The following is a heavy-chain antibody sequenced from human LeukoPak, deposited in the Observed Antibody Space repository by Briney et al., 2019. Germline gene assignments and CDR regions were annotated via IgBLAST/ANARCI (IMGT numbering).Heavy chain of an antibody. CDR2: IYYSGST. V-gene: IGHV4-59*08. CDR1: GFTFSSYG. Sequence: LRLSCAASGFTFSSYGMHWVRQAPGKGLEWIGYIYYSGSTNYNPSLKSRVTISVDTSKNQFSLKLSSVTAADTAVYYCASSKGADYDFWSGYYRDPYYYYGMDVWGQGTTVTVSS. D-gene: IGHD3-3*01. J-gene: IGHJ6*02. CDR3: ASSKGADYDFWSGYYRDPYYYYGMDV.